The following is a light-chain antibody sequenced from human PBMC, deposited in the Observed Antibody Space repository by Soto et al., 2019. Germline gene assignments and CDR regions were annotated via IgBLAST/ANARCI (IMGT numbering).Light chain of an antibody. CDR3: QPYYSYPFP. Sequence: AIRMTQSPSSLSASTGDRVTITCRASQGISSYLAWYQQKPGKAPKLLIYAASTLQSGVPSRFSGSGSGTDFTLPISCLQSEAFATYYCQPYYSYPFPFGPGTKVDIK. CDR1: QGISSY. CDR2: AAS. V-gene: IGKV1-8*01. J-gene: IGKJ3*01.